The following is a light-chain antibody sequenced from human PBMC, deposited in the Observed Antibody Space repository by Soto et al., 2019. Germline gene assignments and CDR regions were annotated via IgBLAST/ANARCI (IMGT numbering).Light chain of an antibody. CDR3: LQYSTWPPLYT. CDR1: QGVSSY. J-gene: IGKJ2*01. V-gene: IGKV3-15*01. CDR2: DAS. Sequence: EIVMTQSPAALSVSLGERVSLTCRASQGVSSYLAWYQQKPGQAPRLLISDASTRATDIPDRFSGSGSGTDFTLTISSQQSSDLAVYYCLQYSTWPPLYTFGLGTKLEIK.